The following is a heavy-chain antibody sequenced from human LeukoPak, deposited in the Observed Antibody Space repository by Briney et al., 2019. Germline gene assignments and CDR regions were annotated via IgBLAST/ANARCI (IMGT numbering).Heavy chain of an antibody. Sequence: PGGSLRLSCAAPGFTFSSYPMHWGRQAPGKGLEWVAFISDDGSRKFYADSVKGRFTISRDNYKNTLYLQMNNLRADDTAVYYCARDGSPYLAFRYGLGNYYNLDFWGQGTLVTVSS. J-gene: IGHJ4*02. D-gene: IGHD3-10*01. CDR3: ARDGSPYLAFRYGLGNYYNLDF. CDR2: ISDDGSRK. CDR1: GFTFSSYP. V-gene: IGHV3-30-3*01.